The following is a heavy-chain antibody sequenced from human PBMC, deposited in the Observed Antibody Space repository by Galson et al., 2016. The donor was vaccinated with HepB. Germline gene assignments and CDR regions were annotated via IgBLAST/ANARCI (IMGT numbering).Heavy chain of an antibody. D-gene: IGHD4-23*01. CDR3: ARLRLGNSGMYCEY. V-gene: IGHV2-70*13. J-gene: IGHJ4*02. Sequence: PALVKPTQTLTLTCSFSGFSLSTSGMCVGWIRQPPGKALEWLALIDWADDKYYTTSLETRLTLSKDTSKNQVVLSMTNMDPVDTATYYCARLRLGNSGMYCEYWGQGTVVTVSS. CDR1: GFSLSTSGMC. CDR2: IDWADDK.